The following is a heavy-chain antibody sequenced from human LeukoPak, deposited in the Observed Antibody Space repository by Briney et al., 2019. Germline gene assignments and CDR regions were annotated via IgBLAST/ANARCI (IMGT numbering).Heavy chain of an antibody. CDR2: ISSSGSYI. D-gene: IGHD6-13*01. V-gene: IGHV3-21*01. CDR1: AFTFSSYS. J-gene: IGHJ4*02. Sequence: PGGSLRLSCAASAFTFSSYSMNWVRQAPGKGLEWVSSISSSGSYIYYADSVKGRFTISRDNAKNSLYLQMNSLRAEDTAVYYCARVGVLSSSWLLYWGQGTLVTVSS. CDR3: ARVGVLSSSWLLY.